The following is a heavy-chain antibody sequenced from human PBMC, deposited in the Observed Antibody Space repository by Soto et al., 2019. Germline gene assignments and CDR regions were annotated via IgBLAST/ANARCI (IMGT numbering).Heavy chain of an antibody. CDR3: ASSVAATRTYYYYMDV. V-gene: IGHV3-53*04. D-gene: IGHD2-15*01. CDR1: GFTVSSNY. CDR2: IYSGGST. Sequence: GGSLRLSCAASGFTVSSNYMSWVRQAPGKGLEWVSVIYSGGSTYYADSVKGRFTISRHNSKNTLYLQMNSLRAEDTAVYYCASSVAATRTYYYYMDVWGKGTTVTVSS. J-gene: IGHJ6*03.